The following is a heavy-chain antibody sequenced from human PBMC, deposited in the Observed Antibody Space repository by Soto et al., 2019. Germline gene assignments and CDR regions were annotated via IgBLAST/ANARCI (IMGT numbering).Heavy chain of an antibody. CDR3: ARGVDRQWADY. D-gene: IGHD6-19*01. Sequence: QVQLQETGPGLVKPSETLSLTCTVSGGSIGGYYWSWIRQPPGKGLEWIGYIHYSGSTNNNPSLKSRVTISVDTSKNPFSMKFRSVTAADTAIYFCARGVDRQWADYWGQGTLVTVSS. V-gene: IGHV4-59*01. CDR2: IHYSGST. CDR1: GGSIGGYY. J-gene: IGHJ4*02.